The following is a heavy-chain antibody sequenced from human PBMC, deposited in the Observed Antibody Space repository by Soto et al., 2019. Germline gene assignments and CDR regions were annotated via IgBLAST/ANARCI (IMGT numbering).Heavy chain of an antibody. J-gene: IGHJ6*02. Sequence: ASVKVSCKASGYTFTSYGSSWVRQAPGQGLEWMGWISAYNGNTNYAQKLQGRVTMTTDTSTSTAYMELRSLRSDDTAVYYCAREGVWGDYYYYGMDVWGQGTTVTVSS. CDR1: GYTFTSYG. CDR2: ISAYNGNT. CDR3: AREGVWGDYYYYGMDV. D-gene: IGHD3-16*01. V-gene: IGHV1-18*04.